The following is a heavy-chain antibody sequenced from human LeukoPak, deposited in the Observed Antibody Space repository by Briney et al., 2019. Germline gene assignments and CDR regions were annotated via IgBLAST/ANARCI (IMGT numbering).Heavy chain of an antibody. CDR1: GFTFSSYG. D-gene: IGHD6-13*01. J-gene: IGHJ5*02. CDR2: IWYDGSNK. V-gene: IGHV3-33*01. CDR3: ATSRYSSSWLYNWFDP. Sequence: PGGSLRLSCAASGFTFSSYGMHWVRQAPGKGLEWVAVIWYDGSNKDYADSVKGRFTISRDNSKNTLYLQMNSLRAEDTAVYYCATSRYSSSWLYNWFDPWGQGTLVTVSS.